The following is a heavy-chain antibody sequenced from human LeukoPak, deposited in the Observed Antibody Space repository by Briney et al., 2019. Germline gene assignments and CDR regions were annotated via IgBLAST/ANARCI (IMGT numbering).Heavy chain of an antibody. CDR2: LSDISDYI. D-gene: IGHD6-19*01. CDR3: ATTLTRDSSGSYGALDY. CDR1: GFTLSSNS. J-gene: IGHJ4*02. Sequence: PGGSLRLSCAASGFTLSSNSMSWVRQAPGKGLGWVSSLSDISDYIYYADSVRGRFTISRDNAKSSLYLQMNSLRVEDTAVYYCATTLTRDSSGSYGALDYWGQGALVTVSS. V-gene: IGHV3-21*01.